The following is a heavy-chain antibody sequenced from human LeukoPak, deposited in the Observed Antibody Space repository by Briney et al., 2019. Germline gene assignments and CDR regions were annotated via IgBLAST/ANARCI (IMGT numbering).Heavy chain of an antibody. Sequence: GESLKISCQGYGYSFTTYWIAWVRQMPGKGLEWMGIIYPDDSDTRYSPSFQGQVTISADKSIATAYLQWSSLKASDTAMYYCARPVEMATSPFDYWGQGTLVTVSS. CDR3: ARPVEMATSPFDY. V-gene: IGHV5-51*01. D-gene: IGHD5-24*01. CDR2: IYPDDSDT. CDR1: GYSFTTYW. J-gene: IGHJ4*02.